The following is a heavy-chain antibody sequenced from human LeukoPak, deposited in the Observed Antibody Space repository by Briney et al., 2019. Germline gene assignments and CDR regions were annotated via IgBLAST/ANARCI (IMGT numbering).Heavy chain of an antibody. CDR3: AKTLTYYYDSSGYYILDY. J-gene: IGHJ4*02. V-gene: IGHV3-74*01. Sequence: PGGSLRLSCAASGFTFSSNWMHWVRQAPGKGLVWVSRINTDGSRTSYADSVKGRFTISRDNAKNTLYLQMNSLRAEDTAVYYCAKTLTYYYDSSGYYILDYWGQGTLVTVSS. CDR2: INTDGSRT. D-gene: IGHD3-22*01. CDR1: GFTFSSNW.